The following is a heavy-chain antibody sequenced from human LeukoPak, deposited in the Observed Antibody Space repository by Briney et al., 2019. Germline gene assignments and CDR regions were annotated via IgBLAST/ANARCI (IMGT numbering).Heavy chain of an antibody. V-gene: IGHV3-30*02. D-gene: IGHD5-18*01. CDR1: GFTFSSYG. Sequence: GGSLRLSCAASGFTFSSYGMHWVRQAPGKGLEWVAFIRYDGSNKYYADSVKGRFTISRDNSKNTLYLQMNSLRAEDTAVYYCARADWDTAMIDYWGQGTLVTVSS. J-gene: IGHJ4*02. CDR3: ARADWDTAMIDY. CDR2: IRYDGSNK.